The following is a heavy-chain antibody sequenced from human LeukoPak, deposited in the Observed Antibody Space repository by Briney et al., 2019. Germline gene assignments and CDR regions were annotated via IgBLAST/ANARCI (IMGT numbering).Heavy chain of an antibody. Sequence: ASVKVSCKASGYTFTSYYMHWVRQAPGQGLEWMGIINPSGGSTSYAQKFQGRVTMTRDTSTSTVYMELSSLRSEDTAVYYCARDPQTIAVAGNWFDPWGQGTLVIVSS. CDR1: GYTFTSYY. CDR3: ARDPQTIAVAGNWFDP. V-gene: IGHV1-46*01. CDR2: INPSGGST. J-gene: IGHJ5*02. D-gene: IGHD6-19*01.